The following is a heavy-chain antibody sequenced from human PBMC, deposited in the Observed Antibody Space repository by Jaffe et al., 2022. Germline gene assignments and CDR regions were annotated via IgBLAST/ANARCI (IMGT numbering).Heavy chain of an antibody. CDR3: ASPGRATVTD. Sequence: EVQLVESGGGLVQPGGSLRLSCAASGFTFSSYEMNWVRQAPGKGLEWVSYISSSGSTIYYADSVKGRFTISRDNAKNSLYLQMNSLRAEDTAVYYCASPGRATVTDWGQGTLVTVSS. V-gene: IGHV3-48*03. CDR2: ISSSGSTI. CDR1: GFTFSSYE. D-gene: IGHD4-17*01. J-gene: IGHJ4*02.